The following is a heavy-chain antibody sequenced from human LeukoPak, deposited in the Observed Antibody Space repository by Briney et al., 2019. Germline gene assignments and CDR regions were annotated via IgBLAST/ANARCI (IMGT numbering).Heavy chain of an antibody. V-gene: IGHV4-59*02. CDR1: GGSVSSAY. CDR3: ARGGYSFYNF. CDR2: IYSGGMT. D-gene: IGHD5-12*01. Sequence: PSETLSLTCTASGGSVSSAYWSWIRQPPGKGLEWVGFIYSGGMTAYNPSLESRVTISVDTPKNQVLLRLNSVTAADTAVYFCARGGYSFYNFWGQGTLVTVSS. J-gene: IGHJ4*02.